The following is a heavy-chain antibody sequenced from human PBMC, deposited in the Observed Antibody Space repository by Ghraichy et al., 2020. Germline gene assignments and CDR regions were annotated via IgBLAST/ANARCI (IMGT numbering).Heavy chain of an antibody. J-gene: IGHJ1*01. CDR1: GGSVSRGGHF. D-gene: IGHD6-13*01. V-gene: IGHV4-31*03. CDR3: AGGFSAAAGTGDFQH. CDR2: SYYTGSA. Sequence: SETLSLTCIVSGGSVSRGGHFWHWIRQRPGKGVEWVGYSYYTGSAYYNPALKRRLSISLETSNNQFSLNLSSVTAADTAVYFCAGGFSAAAGTGDFQHWGPGTLVTVSS.